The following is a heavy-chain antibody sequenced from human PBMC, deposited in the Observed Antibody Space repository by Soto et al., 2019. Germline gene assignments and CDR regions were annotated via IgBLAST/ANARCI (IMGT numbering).Heavy chain of an antibody. V-gene: IGHV4-59*01. J-gene: IGHJ4*02. CDR2: IYFRGTT. CDR3: ARMNYYDTSGYPFDY. Sequence: SETLSLTCTVAGGSISSYYWSWIRQPPGKGLEWIGYIYFRGTTNYNPSLKSRVTMSADTSKNQFSLKLNSVTAADTAVYYCARMNYYDTSGYPFDYWGQGMMVTVSS. D-gene: IGHD3-22*01. CDR1: GGSISSYY.